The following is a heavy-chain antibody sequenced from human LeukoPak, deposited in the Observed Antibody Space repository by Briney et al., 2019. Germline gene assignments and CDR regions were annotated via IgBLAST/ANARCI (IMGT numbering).Heavy chain of an antibody. CDR1: GGSISSYY. CDR2: IYYSGST. CDR3: ARGFRGGYVSPFDY. J-gene: IGHJ4*02. Sequence: PSETLSPTCTVSGGSISSYYWSWIRQPPGKGLEWIGYIYYSGSTNYNPSLKSRVTISVDTSKNQFSLKLSSVTAADTAVYYCARGFRGGYVSPFDYWGQGTLVTVSS. V-gene: IGHV4-59*01. D-gene: IGHD5-12*01.